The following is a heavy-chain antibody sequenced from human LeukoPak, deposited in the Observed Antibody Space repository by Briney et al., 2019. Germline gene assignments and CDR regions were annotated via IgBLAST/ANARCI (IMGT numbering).Heavy chain of an antibody. CDR2: IYYSGST. CDR1: GGSISSSSYY. V-gene: IGHV4-39*07. D-gene: IGHD3-9*01. Sequence: KPSETLSLTCTVSGGSISSSSYYWGWIRQPPGKGLEWIGSIYYSGSTYYNPSLKSRVTISVDTSKNQFSLKLSSVTAADTAVYYCASQDSLTGIDYWGQGTLVTVSS. CDR3: ASQDSLTGIDY. J-gene: IGHJ4*02.